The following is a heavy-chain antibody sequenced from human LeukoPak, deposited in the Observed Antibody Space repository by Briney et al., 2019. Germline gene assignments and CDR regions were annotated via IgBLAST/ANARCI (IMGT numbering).Heavy chain of an antibody. V-gene: IGHV1-24*01. J-gene: IGHJ3*01. CDR1: GYTLTELS. Sequence: ASVKVSCKVSGYTLTELSMHWVRQAPGKGLEWMGGSDPGDGKTIFAQKFQGRVAMTEDTSTDTAYMELSSLRSEDTAIYYCSTLIFWGQGTMVIVSS. D-gene: IGHD3/OR15-3a*01. CDR3: STLIF. CDR2: SDPGDGKT.